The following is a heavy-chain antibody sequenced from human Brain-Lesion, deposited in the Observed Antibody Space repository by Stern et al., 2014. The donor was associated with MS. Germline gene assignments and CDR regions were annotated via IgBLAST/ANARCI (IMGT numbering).Heavy chain of an antibody. CDR2: IYYSGNT. CDR3: AGEEDIRYCSGGSCTGNWFDP. Sequence: QLQLQESGPGLVKPSETLSLTCTVAGGSVSSTSYAWAWIRQPPGKGLEWIGTIYYSGNTYYSPSLKSRLTLSLDTSKNQFARQLRSVTAADTAVYYCAGEEDIRYCSGGSCTGNWFDPWGQGTLVTVSS. CDR1: GGSVSSTSYA. V-gene: IGHV4-39*01. D-gene: IGHD2-15*01. J-gene: IGHJ5*02.